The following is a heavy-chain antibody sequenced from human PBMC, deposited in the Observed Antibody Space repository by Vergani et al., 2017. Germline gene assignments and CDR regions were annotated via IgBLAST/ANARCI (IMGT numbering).Heavy chain of an antibody. CDR1: GSSISSYY. Sequence: QVQLQESGPGLVKPSETLSLTCTVSGSSISSYYWSWIRQPPGKGLEWIGYIYYSGSTNYNPSLKSRVTISVDTSKNQFSLKLSSVTAADTAVYYCASDTHSGQRADRWGQGILVTVTS. CDR2: IYYSGST. V-gene: IGHV4-59*01. CDR3: ASDTHSGQRADR. J-gene: IGHJ5*02. D-gene: IGHD6-19*01.